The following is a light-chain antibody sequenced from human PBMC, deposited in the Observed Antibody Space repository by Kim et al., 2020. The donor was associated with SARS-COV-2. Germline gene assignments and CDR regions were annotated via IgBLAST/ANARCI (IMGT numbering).Light chain of an antibody. V-gene: IGKV3-20*01. J-gene: IGKJ5*01. Sequence: SPGESATLSSRASQSVSSSYLAWYQQKPGQAPRLLIYGASSRATGIPDRFSGSGSGTDFTLTISRLEPEDFAVYYCQQYGSSLITFGQGTRLEIK. CDR3: QQYGSSLIT. CDR2: GAS. CDR1: QSVSSSY.